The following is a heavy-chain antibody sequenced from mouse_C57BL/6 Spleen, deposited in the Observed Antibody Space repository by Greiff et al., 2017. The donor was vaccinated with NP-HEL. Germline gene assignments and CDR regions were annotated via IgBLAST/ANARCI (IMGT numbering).Heavy chain of an antibody. V-gene: IGHV1-19*01. Sequence: EVQLQQSGPVLVKPGASVKMSCKASGYTFTDYYMNWVKQSHGKSLEWIGVINPYNGGTSYSQKFKGKATLTVDKSSSTAYMELNSLTSEDSAVYYCARYPLPTTGYFDVWGTGTTVTVSS. CDR1: GYTFTDYY. CDR3: ARYPLPTTGYFDV. D-gene: IGHD1-1*01. CDR2: INPYNGGT. J-gene: IGHJ1*03.